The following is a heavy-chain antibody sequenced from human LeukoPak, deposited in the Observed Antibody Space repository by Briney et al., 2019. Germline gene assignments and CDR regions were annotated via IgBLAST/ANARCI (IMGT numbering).Heavy chain of an antibody. D-gene: IGHD3-10*01. CDR2: IYYSGST. J-gene: IGHJ6*03. CDR1: GGSFSGYY. Sequence: PSETLSLTCAVYGGSFSGYYWSWIRQPPGKGLEWIGYIYYSGSTNYNPSLKSRVTISVDTSKNQFSLKLSSVTAADTAVYYCARDRAWTPYYYMDVWGKGTTVTVSS. V-gene: IGHV4-59*01. CDR3: ARDRAWTPYYYMDV.